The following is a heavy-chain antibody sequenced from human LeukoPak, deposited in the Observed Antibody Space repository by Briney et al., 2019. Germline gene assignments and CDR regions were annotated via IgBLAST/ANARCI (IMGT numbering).Heavy chain of an antibody. J-gene: IGHJ5*02. CDR1: GYTFTSYY. CDR2: INPSGGST. Sequence: ASVKVSCKASGYTFTSYYMHWVRQAPGQGLEWMGIINPSGGSTSYAQKFQGRVTMTRDTSTSTVYMELSSLRSEDTAVYYCAREATTVVVPAAKLGQGWFDPWGQGTLVTVSS. D-gene: IGHD2-2*01. CDR3: AREATTVVVPAAKLGQGWFDP. V-gene: IGHV1-46*01.